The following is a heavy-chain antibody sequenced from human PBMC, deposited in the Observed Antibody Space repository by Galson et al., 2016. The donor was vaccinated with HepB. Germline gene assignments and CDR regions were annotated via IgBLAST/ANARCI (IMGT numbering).Heavy chain of an antibody. Sequence: SLRLSCAASGINFNKYWMTWVRQAPGKGLEWVANIKEDGSEKNYVDSVKGRFTISRDNVKESLYLQMNSLRVEDTAIYFRARTTWYDRHDFYRQFDLWGQGTQVTVSS. CDR3: ARTTWYDRHDFYRQFDL. D-gene: IGHD3-3*01. CDR2: IKEDGSEK. V-gene: IGHV3-7*03. J-gene: IGHJ4*02. CDR1: GINFNKYW.